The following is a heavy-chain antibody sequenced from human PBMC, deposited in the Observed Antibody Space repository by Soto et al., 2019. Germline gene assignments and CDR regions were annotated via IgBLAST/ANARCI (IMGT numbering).Heavy chain of an antibody. Sequence: QVHLVQSGAEVKKPGSSVKVSCKASGGTFSTSSINWLRQAPGQRPEWMVNILPVFGTADYAQKFRDRVTILAAKSTNTAYMELRSLFSEDADVYYCARRREYCGNSDAFDIWGQGTVVTFSS. V-gene: IGHV1-69*14. CDR3: ARRREYCGNSDAFDI. D-gene: IGHD2-8*02. CDR1: GGTFSTSS. J-gene: IGHJ3*02. CDR2: ILPVFGTA.